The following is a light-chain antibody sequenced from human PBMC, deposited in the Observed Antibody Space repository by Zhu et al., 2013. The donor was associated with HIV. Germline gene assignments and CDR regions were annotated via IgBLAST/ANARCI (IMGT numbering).Light chain of an antibody. CDR2: DAS. Sequence: IQMTQSPSSLSASVGDRVTVTCRASQGISSALAWYQQKPGKRPTLLIYDASNLDAGVPSRFRGGASGAEFTLTISGLQPDDFATYYCQQSYSTLPITFGQGTRLEIK. CDR3: QQSYSTLPIT. J-gene: IGKJ5*01. CDR1: QGISSA. V-gene: IGKV1-13*02.